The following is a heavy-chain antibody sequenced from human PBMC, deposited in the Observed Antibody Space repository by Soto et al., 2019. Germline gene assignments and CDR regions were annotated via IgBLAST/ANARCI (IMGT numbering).Heavy chain of an antibody. CDR2: INPGGSIT. D-gene: IGHD2-8*02. CDR1: GFTFSSYW. CDR3: GRGPTGKYGVLNL. J-gene: IGHJ4*02. V-gene: IGHV3-74*01. Sequence: EEQLVESGGGLVQPGGSLRLSCAASGFTFSSYWMHWVRQAPGKGLVWVSRINPGGSITAYADSVKGRFTISRDNAKKKLELQMNRLRGDDKAVYYRGRGPTGKYGVLNLWGQGTLVTGSS.